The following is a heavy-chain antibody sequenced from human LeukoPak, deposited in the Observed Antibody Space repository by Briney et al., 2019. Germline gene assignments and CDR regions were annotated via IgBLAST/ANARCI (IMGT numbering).Heavy chain of an antibody. CDR2: ISGSGGST. CDR3: ANLPTYDFWSGYWFDP. V-gene: IGHV3-23*01. D-gene: IGHD3-3*01. J-gene: IGHJ5*02. CDR1: GFTFSSYA. Sequence: GGSLRLSRAASGFTFSSYAMSWVRQAPGKGLEWVSAISGSGGSTYYADSVKGRFTISRDNSKNTLYLQMNSLRAEDTAVYYCANLPTYDFWSGYWFDPWGQGTLVTVSS.